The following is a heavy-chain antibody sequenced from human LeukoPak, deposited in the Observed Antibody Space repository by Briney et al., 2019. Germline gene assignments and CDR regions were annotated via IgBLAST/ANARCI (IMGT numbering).Heavy chain of an antibody. V-gene: IGHV3-21*01. CDR3: ARVTVAGGGDY. CDR2: ISSSSSYI. D-gene: IGHD6-19*01. Sequence: GGSLRLSCAASGFTFSSYSMNWVRQAPGKGLEWVSSISSSSSYIYYADSVKGRFTISRDNAKNSLYLQMNSLRAEDTAVYYCARVTVAGGGDYWGQGTLVTVSS. CDR1: GFTFSSYS. J-gene: IGHJ4*02.